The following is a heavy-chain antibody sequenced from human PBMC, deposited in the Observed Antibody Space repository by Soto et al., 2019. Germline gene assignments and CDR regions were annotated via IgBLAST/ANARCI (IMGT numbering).Heavy chain of an antibody. CDR2: ISSSSSYI. V-gene: IGHV3-21*01. D-gene: IGHD2-15*01. Sequence: GGSLRLSCAASGFTFSSYSMNWVRQAPGKGLEWVSSISSSSSYIYYADSVKGRFTISRDNAKNSLYLQMNSLRAEDTAVYYCARSSKGYCSGGSCYRGPDAFDIWGQGTMVTVSS. CDR3: ARSSKGYCSGGSCYRGPDAFDI. J-gene: IGHJ3*02. CDR1: GFTFSSYS.